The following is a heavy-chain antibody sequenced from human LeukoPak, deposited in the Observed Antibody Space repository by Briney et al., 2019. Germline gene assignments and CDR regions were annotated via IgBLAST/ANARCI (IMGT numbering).Heavy chain of an antibody. J-gene: IGHJ5*02. CDR3: ARERSQENRPYCSSTSCPNWFDP. D-gene: IGHD2-2*01. CDR1: GGTFSSYA. V-gene: IGHV1-69*01. Sequence: ALVKVSCKASGGTFSSYAISWVRQAPGQGLEWMGGIIPIFGTANYAQKFQGRVTITADESTSTAYMELSSLRSEDTAVYYCARERSQENRPYCSSTSCPNWFDPWGQGTLVTVSS. CDR2: IIPIFGTA.